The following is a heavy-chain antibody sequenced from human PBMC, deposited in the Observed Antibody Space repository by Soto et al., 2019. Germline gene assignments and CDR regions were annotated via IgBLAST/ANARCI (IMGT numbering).Heavy chain of an antibody. CDR3: ATDLLDMITFGGVPFDY. CDR1: GYTFTSYG. Sequence: QVPLVQSGAEVKKPGASVKVSCKASGYTFTSYGISWVRQAPGQGLEWMGWISAYNGNTNYAQKLQGRVTMTTDTSTSTAYMELRSLRSDDTAVYYCATDLLDMITFGGVPFDYWGQGTLVTVSS. J-gene: IGHJ4*02. CDR2: ISAYNGNT. D-gene: IGHD3-16*01. V-gene: IGHV1-18*01.